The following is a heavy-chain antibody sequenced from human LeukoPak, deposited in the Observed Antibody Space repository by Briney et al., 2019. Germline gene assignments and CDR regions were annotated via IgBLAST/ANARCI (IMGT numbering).Heavy chain of an antibody. V-gene: IGHV3-74*01. CDR1: GFTLSSYE. D-gene: IGHD2-21*02. CDR2: INSDGSRT. J-gene: IGHJ4*02. Sequence: PRGSLTLSCAASGFTLSSYEMHWVRQAPGKGLVWVSRINSDGSRTGYADSVKGRFTISRDNAKNTLYLQMNSLRTEDTAIYYCARELPREVTLDYWGQGTLVTVSS. CDR3: ARELPREVTLDY.